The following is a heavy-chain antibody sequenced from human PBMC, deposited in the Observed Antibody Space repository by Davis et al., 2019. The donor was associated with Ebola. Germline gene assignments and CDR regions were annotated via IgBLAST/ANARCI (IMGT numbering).Heavy chain of an antibody. D-gene: IGHD3-22*01. V-gene: IGHV4-4*09. CDR2: ITDGGAT. CDR3: ARYDSSGDRVDY. CDR1: GASMRDNY. Sequence: SETLSLTCTVSGASMRDNYWSWIRQSPGKGLEWMGYITDGGATNYNPSLKGRVTISVDFSKSQFSLKLTSVTAADTAVYYCARYDSSGDRVDYWGRGTPVTVSS. J-gene: IGHJ4*02.